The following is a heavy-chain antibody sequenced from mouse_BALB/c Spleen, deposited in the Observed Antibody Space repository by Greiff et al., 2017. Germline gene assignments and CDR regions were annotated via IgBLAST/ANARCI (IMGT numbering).Heavy chain of an antibody. CDR1: GYSITSGYY. J-gene: IGHJ3*01. V-gene: IGHV3-6*02. D-gene: IGHD2-2*01. Sequence: DVKLLESGPGLVKPSQSLSLTCSVTGYSITSGYYWNWIRQFPGNKLEWMGYISYDGSNNYNPSLKNRISITRDTSKNQFFLKLNSVTTEDTATYYCASYGYGFAYWGQGTLVTVSA. CDR2: ISYDGSN. CDR3: ASYGYGFAY.